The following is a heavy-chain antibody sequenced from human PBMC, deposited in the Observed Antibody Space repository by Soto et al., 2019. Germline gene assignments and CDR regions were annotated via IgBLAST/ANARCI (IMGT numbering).Heavy chain of an antibody. J-gene: IGHJ6*03. CDR1: GYTFTSYG. Sequence: GASVKVSCKASGYTFTSYGISWVRQAPGQGLEWMGWISAYNGNTNYAQKLQGRVTMTTDTSTSTAYMELRSLRSDDTAVYYCARIQLGPYYYYYYMDVWGKGTTVTVSS. CDR3: ARIQLGPYYYYYYMDV. V-gene: IGHV1-18*01. CDR2: ISAYNGNT. D-gene: IGHD2-2*01.